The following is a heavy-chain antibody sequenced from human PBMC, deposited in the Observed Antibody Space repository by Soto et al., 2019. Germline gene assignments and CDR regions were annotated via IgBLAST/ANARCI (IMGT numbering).Heavy chain of an antibody. V-gene: IGHV1-18*01. D-gene: IGHD3-3*01. J-gene: IGHJ6*02. CDR3: ARAVLRFLEWSPSYGMDV. Sequence: ASVKVSGKASGYTFTSYGISWVRQAPGQGLEWMGWISAYNGNTNYAQKLQGRVTMTTDTSTSTAYMELRSLRPDDTAVYYCARAVLRFLEWSPSYGMDVWGQGTTVTVSS. CDR1: GYTFTSYG. CDR2: ISAYNGNT.